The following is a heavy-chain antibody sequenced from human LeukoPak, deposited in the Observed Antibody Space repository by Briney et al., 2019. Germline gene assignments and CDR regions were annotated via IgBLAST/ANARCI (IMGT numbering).Heavy chain of an antibody. CDR1: GYTLTELF. Sequence: GASVKVSCKVSGYTLTELFMHWVRQAPGKGLEWMGGFDPEDGETIYAQKFQGRVTMTEDTSTDTAYMELSSLRSEDTAVYYCASNAGYSSGWYAIDAFDIWGQGTMVTVSS. V-gene: IGHV1-24*01. CDR2: FDPEDGET. D-gene: IGHD6-19*01. J-gene: IGHJ3*02. CDR3: ASNAGYSSGWYAIDAFDI.